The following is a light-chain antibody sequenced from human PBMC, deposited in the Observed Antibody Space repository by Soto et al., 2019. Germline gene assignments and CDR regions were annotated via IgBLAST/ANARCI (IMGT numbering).Light chain of an antibody. Sequence: DIQVTQSPSSVSASVGDKVTITCRASQAISSWLAWYQVKPGKAPKLLIYAASSLQSGVPSRFIGSGSGPEFTLTISSLQPEDFATYYCQQANSSPRTFTFGPGTKVDIK. CDR1: QAISSW. J-gene: IGKJ3*01. CDR2: AAS. CDR3: QQANSSPRTFT. V-gene: IGKV1-12*01.